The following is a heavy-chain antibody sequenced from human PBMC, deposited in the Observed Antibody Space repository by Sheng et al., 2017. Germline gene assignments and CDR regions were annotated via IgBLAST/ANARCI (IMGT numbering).Heavy chain of an antibody. CDR1: GYTFTGYY. V-gene: IGHV1-2*02. CDR2: INPNSGGT. J-gene: IGHJ6*02. CDR3: ARVWFGELLPPYYYYGMDV. Sequence: QVQLVQSGAEVKKPGASVKVSCKASGYTFTGYYMHWVRQAPGQGLEWMGWINPNSGGTNYAQKFQGRVTMTRDTSISTAYMELXRLRSDDTAVYYCARVWFGELLPPYYYYGMDVWGQGTTVTVSS. D-gene: IGHD3-10*01.